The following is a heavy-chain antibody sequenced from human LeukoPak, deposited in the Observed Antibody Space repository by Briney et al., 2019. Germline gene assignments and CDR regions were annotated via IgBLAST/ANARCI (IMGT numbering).Heavy chain of an antibody. CDR2: MNPYSGNT. D-gene: IGHD4-23*01. Sequence: ASVKVSCKASGYTFNSHDINWVRQATGQGLEWMGWMNPYSGNTGYAQKFQGRVTMTRDTSINTAYLEFYSLRSEDTAVYYCARDLVTPAFDIWGQGTMVTVSS. CDR1: GYTFNSHD. J-gene: IGHJ3*02. CDR3: ARDLVTPAFDI. V-gene: IGHV1-8*01.